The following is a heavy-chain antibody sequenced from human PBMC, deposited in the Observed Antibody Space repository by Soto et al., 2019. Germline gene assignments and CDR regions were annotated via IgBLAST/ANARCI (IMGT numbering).Heavy chain of an antibody. V-gene: IGHV4-34*01. J-gene: IGHJ6*04. CDR3: ARAEVTTGLDV. Sequence: QVQLQQWGAGLLKPSETLSLTCAVYGGSFSGYYWSWIRQHSGKGLEWIGEINHSRSTNYKPSLKSRVTISLDTSKNQFSLKLRSVTTADTAVYYCARAEVTTGLDVWGKGTTVTVSS. D-gene: IGHD4-17*01. CDR2: INHSRST. CDR1: GGSFSGYY.